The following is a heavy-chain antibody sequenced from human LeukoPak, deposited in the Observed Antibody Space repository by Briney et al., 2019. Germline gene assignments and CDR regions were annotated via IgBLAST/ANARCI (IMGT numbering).Heavy chain of an antibody. CDR3: ARGRRLWQSNYFDY. V-gene: IGHV4-30-2*01. J-gene: IGHJ4*02. Sequence: SQTLSLTCTVSGGSISSGGYYWSWIRQPPGKGLEWIGEINHSGSTNYNPSLKSRVTISVDTSKNQFSLNLSSVTAADTAVYYCARGRRLWQSNYFDYWGQGTLVTVSS. CDR2: INHSGST. D-gene: IGHD5-18*01. CDR1: GGSISSGGYY.